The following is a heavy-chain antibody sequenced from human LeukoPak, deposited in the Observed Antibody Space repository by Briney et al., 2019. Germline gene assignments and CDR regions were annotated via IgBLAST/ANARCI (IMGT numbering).Heavy chain of an antibody. CDR3: ATSRFSGGLGRFDP. J-gene: IGHJ5*02. CDR1: GFTFDDYA. V-gene: IGHV4-4*07. Sequence: LRLSCAASGFTFDDYAMHWIRQPAGKRLEWVGRIYTSGNTYYNPSLKSRVTISVDTSKNQFSLNLTSVTAADTAVYYCATSRFSGGLGRFDPWGQGTLVTVSS. CDR2: IYTSGNT. D-gene: IGHD3-10*01.